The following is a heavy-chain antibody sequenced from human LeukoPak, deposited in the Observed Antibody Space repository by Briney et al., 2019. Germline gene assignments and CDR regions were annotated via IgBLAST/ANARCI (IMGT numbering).Heavy chain of an antibody. CDR1: GYTFTAYY. J-gene: IGHJ4*02. V-gene: IGHV1-2*02. Sequence: GASVKVSCKASGYTFTAYYMHWVRQAPGQGLEWMGWINPNSGVTNYAQKFQGRVTMTRDMSTSTVYMELSSLRSEDTAVHYCARTSGYYYFDYWGQGTLVTVSS. CDR2: INPNSGVT. D-gene: IGHD3-22*01. CDR3: ARTSGYYYFDY.